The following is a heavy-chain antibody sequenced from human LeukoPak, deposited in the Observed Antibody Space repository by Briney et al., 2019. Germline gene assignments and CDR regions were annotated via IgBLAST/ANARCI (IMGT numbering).Heavy chain of an antibody. CDR3: ARGGRGNYNAPFDY. J-gene: IGHJ4*02. CDR2: IYYSGNT. Sequence: PSETLSLTCTVSGGSISSYYWNWIRQPPGKGLEWIGYIYYSGNTNYNPSLRGRVSISVDTSKNQFSLKLTSVTAADTAMYYCARGGRGNYNAPFDYWGQGTLVTVSS. D-gene: IGHD1-26*01. CDR1: GGSISSYY. V-gene: IGHV4-59*01.